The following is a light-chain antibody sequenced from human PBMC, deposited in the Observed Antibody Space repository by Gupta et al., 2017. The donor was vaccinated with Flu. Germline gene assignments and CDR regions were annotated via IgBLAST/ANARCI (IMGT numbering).Light chain of an antibody. J-gene: IGKJ2*01. CDR1: QSISSY. CDR3: QQSYSAPPGT. V-gene: IGKV1-39*01. Sequence: GDRVTITCRASQSISSYLNWYQQKPGKAPKLLIYAASSLQSGVPSRFSGSGSGIDFTLTISSLQPEDFATYYCQQSYSAPPGTFGQGTKLEIK. CDR2: AAS.